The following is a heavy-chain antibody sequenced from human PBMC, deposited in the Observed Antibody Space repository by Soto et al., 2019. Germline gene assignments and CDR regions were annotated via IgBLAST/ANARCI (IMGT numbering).Heavy chain of an antibody. Sequence: QLVESGGGVVQTGRSLRLSCAASGFTFSLYGMHWVRQAPGKGLEWVAVTSYDGSNKYYADSVKGRFTISRDNSKNTLYLQMNSLRSEDTAVYYCAKDSGYSGYDVYDYYYGMDVWGQGTTVTVSS. D-gene: IGHD5-12*01. CDR1: GFTFSLYG. CDR2: TSYDGSNK. CDR3: AKDSGYSGYDVYDYYYGMDV. V-gene: IGHV3-30*18. J-gene: IGHJ6*02.